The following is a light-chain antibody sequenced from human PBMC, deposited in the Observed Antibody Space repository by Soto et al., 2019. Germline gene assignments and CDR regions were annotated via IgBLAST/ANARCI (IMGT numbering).Light chain of an antibody. Sequence: EIVMTQSPATLSVSPGERATLSCWASQSVSRYLAWYQQKPGQAPRLLIYGASTRATDIPARFSGSGSGTDFTLTISSLQSEDFAVSYGQQYNNWPWVTFGQGTKLEIK. V-gene: IGKV3-15*01. J-gene: IGKJ2*01. CDR1: QSVSRY. CDR2: GAS. CDR3: QQYNNWPWVT.